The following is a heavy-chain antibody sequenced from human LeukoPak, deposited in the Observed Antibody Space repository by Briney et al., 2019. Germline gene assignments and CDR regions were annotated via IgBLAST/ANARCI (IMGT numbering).Heavy chain of an antibody. Sequence: AGGSLRLSCAASGFTFSSYSMNWVRQAPGKGLEWVSSISSSSSYIYYADSVKGRFTISRDNAKNSLYLQMNSLRAEDTAVYYCARVSDYSNDAFDYWGQGTLDTVSS. CDR1: GFTFSSYS. CDR2: ISSSSSYI. D-gene: IGHD4-11*01. V-gene: IGHV3-21*01. J-gene: IGHJ4*02. CDR3: ARVSDYSNDAFDY.